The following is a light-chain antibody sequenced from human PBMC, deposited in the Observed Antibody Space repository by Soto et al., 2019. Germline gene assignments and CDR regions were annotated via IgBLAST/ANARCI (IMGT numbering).Light chain of an antibody. J-gene: IGLJ1*01. V-gene: IGLV2-14*01. Sequence: QSVLTQPASVSGSPGQSITISCTGTSSDVGGYNYVSWYQQHPGKAPKLMIYDVSNRPSGVSNRFSGSKSGNTASLTISGLQAEDEADYYCSSYTSSSPLGVFGTGTRSPP. CDR1: SSDVGGYNY. CDR3: SSYTSSSPLGV. CDR2: DVS.